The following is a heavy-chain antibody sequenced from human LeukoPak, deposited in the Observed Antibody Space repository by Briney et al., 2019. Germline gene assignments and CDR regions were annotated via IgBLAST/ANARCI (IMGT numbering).Heavy chain of an antibody. CDR1: GFTFSIYA. CDR2: ISSSSSYI. Sequence: GGSLRLSCAASGFTFSIYAMNWVRQAPGKGLEWVSSISSSSSYIYYADSVKGRFTISRDNAKNSLYLQMNSLRGEDTAVYYCARASTYYYDNSGYFFYYYDFWGQGILVTVSS. J-gene: IGHJ4*02. V-gene: IGHV3-21*01. CDR3: ARASTYYYDNSGYFFYYYDF. D-gene: IGHD3-22*01.